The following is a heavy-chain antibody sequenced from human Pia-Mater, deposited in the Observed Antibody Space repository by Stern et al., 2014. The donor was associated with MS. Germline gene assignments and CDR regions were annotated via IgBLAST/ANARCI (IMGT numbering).Heavy chain of an antibody. J-gene: IGHJ4*02. V-gene: IGHV1-69*01. CDR1: GDTFSSYA. Sequence: QVQLVQSGAEVKKPGSSVKVSCKASGDTFSSYALSWVRQAPGQGLEWMGGLIPVFGATRYAQNFQGRVTITPEESTGTAFLELSSLTSEDTAVYYCALRRSYYVYWGQGTLVTVS. CDR2: LIPVFGAT. CDR3: ALRRSYYVY. D-gene: IGHD1-26*01.